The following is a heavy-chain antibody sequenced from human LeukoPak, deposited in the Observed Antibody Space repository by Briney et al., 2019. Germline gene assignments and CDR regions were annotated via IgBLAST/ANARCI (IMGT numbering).Heavy chain of an antibody. J-gene: IGHJ5*01. CDR3: ARAYQPLGGLSFPDS. Sequence: GASVKVSCKASRYTFTNYAMDWVRQAPGRGLEWMGWSNPNTGNPAYAQGFTGRFVFSLDTSVTTTYLQISGLKAEDTAVYYCARAYQPLGGLSFPDSWGQGTLVTVSS. D-gene: IGHD3-16*02. V-gene: IGHV7-4-1*02. CDR2: SNPNTGNP. CDR1: RYTFTNYA.